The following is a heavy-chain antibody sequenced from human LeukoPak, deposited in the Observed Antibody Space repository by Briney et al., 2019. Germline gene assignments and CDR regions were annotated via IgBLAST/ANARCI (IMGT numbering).Heavy chain of an antibody. D-gene: IGHD4-17*01. CDR1: GYTFTAYG. Sequence: ASVKVSCKTSGYTFTAYGITWVRQAPGQGLEWMGIINPSGGSTSYAQKFQGRVTMTRDTSTSTVYMELSSLRSEDTAVYYCARSGGDYGDYIDYWGQGTLVTVSS. V-gene: IGHV1-46*01. J-gene: IGHJ4*02. CDR2: INPSGGST. CDR3: ARSGGDYGDYIDY.